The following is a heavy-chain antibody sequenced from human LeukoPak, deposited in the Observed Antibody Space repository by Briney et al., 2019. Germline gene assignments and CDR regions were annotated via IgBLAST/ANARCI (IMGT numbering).Heavy chain of an antibody. V-gene: IGHV4-59*01. Sequence: SKTLSLTCTVFGGSINTYYWSWIRKPPGKGLEWSGYNNYSGSTHYNPSLKSRVTISVDTSNNQFSLRLSSVTAADTAVYYCARSLGATRYNLKYYFFYGLDVWGQGTTVTDSS. CDR2: NNYSGST. J-gene: IGHJ6*02. D-gene: IGHD1-26*01. CDR3: ARSLGATRYNLKYYFFYGLDV. CDR1: GGSINTYY.